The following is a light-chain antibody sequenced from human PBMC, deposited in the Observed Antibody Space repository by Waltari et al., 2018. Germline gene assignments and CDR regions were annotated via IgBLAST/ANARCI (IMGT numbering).Light chain of an antibody. V-gene: IGKV4-1*01. J-gene: IGKJ1*01. CDR3: QQYYSTPWT. CDR2: WAS. Sequence: DIVMTQSPDFLAVSLGERAPINCKSSQSVLYSSNNKNYLAWYQQKPGQPPKLLIYWASTRESGVPDRFSGSGSGTDFTLTISSLQAEDVAVYYCQQYYSTPWTFGQGTKVEIK. CDR1: QSVLYSSNNKNY.